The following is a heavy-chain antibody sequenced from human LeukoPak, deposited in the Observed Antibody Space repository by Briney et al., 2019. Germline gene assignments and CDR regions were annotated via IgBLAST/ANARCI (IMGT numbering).Heavy chain of an antibody. CDR3: ARDPPYSSSSYFDY. D-gene: IGHD6-6*01. Sequence: GASVKVSCKASGYTFITYGISWVRQAPGQGLEWMGWISAYNGNSNYAQKLQGRVTMTTDTSTSTAYMELRSLRSDDAAVYYCARDPPYSSSSYFDYWGQGTLVTVSS. V-gene: IGHV1-18*01. J-gene: IGHJ4*02. CDR2: ISAYNGNS. CDR1: GYTFITYG.